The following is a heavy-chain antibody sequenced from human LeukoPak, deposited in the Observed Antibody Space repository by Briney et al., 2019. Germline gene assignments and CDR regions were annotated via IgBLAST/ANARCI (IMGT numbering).Heavy chain of an antibody. CDR2: ISAYNGNT. Sequence: EASVRVSCKASGYTFTSYGISWVRQAPGQGLEWMGWISAYNGNTNYAQKLQGRVTMTTDTSTSTAYMELRSLRSDDTAVYYCARVDSSSWYVVMDVWGQGTTVTVSS. J-gene: IGHJ6*02. CDR3: ARVDSSSWYVVMDV. V-gene: IGHV1-18*01. CDR1: GYTFTSYG. D-gene: IGHD6-13*01.